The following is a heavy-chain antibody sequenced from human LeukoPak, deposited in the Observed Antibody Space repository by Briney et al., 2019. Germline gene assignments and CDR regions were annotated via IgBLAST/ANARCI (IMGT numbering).Heavy chain of an antibody. CDR3: AREVNTMIVVVSGHDY. CDR1: GGSISSSSYY. V-gene: IGHV4-39*07. J-gene: IGHJ4*02. CDR2: IYYSGST. D-gene: IGHD3-22*01. Sequence: ASETLSLTCIVSGGSISSSSYYWGWIRQPPGKGLEWIGSIYYSGSTYYNPSLKSRVTIPVDTSKNQFSLKLSSVTAADTAVYYCAREVNTMIVVVSGHDYWGQGTLVTVSS.